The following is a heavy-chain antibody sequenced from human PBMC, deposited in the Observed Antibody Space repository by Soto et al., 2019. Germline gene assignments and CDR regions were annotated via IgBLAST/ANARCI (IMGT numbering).Heavy chain of an antibody. J-gene: IGHJ4*02. CDR3: ARDGPHLEQYFDS. CDR2: IIPIFGSA. CDR1: GGTFSSYA. V-gene: IGHV1-69*01. Sequence: QVQLVQSGAEVKKPGSSVKVSCKASGGTFSSYAISWVRQAPGQGLEWMGGIIPIFGSANYAQKFQGKVTITADESTSTAYMELRSLRSEDTAMYYCARDGPHLEQYFDSWGQGTLVTVSS.